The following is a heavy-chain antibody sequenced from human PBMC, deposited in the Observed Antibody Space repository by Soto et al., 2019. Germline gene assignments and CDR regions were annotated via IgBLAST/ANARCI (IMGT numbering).Heavy chain of an antibody. Sequence: GGSLRLSCAASGFTFSGSAMHWVRQASGKGLEWVGRIRSKANSYATVYDASVKGRFTISRDDSKNTAYLQMNSLKTEDTAVYYCTRHALQFCGGDCYLLPYFDLWGRGTLVTVSS. CDR2: IRSKANSYAT. J-gene: IGHJ2*01. V-gene: IGHV3-73*01. D-gene: IGHD2-21*02. CDR3: TRHALQFCGGDCYLLPYFDL. CDR1: GFTFSGSA.